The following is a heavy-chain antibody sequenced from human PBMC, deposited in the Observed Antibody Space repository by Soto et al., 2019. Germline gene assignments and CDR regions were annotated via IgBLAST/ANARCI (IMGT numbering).Heavy chain of an antibody. CDR1: GFTFSSYS. CDR3: ARAFGVVTPFDY. J-gene: IGHJ4*02. V-gene: IGHV3-21*01. Sequence: GGSLGLSCAASGFTFSSYSMNWVRQAPGKGLEWVSSISSSSSYIYYADSVKGRFTISRDNAKNSLYLQMNSLRAEDTAVYYCARAFGVVTPFDYWGQGTLVTVSS. D-gene: IGHD3-3*01. CDR2: ISSSSSYI.